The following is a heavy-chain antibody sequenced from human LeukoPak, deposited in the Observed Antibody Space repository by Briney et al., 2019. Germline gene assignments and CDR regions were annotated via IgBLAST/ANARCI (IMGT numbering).Heavy chain of an antibody. CDR3: AKDGVVAATLYYYYYMDV. J-gene: IGHJ6*03. V-gene: IGHV3-30*18. CDR1: GFTFSSYG. D-gene: IGHD2-15*01. CDR2: ISYDGSNK. Sequence: GGSLRLSCAASGFTFSSYGMHWVRRAPGKGLEWVAVISYDGSNKYYAGSVKGRFTISRDNSKNTLYLQMNSLRAEDTAVYYCAKDGVVAATLYYYYYMDVWGKGTTVTVSS.